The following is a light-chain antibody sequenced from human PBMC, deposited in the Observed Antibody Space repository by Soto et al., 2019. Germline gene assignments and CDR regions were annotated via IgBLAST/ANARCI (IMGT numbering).Light chain of an antibody. CDR2: AAS. Sequence: DIQMTQSPSSLSASVGDRVTITCRASQAIYNYLAWYQQKPGKVPTLLISAASTLQSGVPSRFSGSGSGTDFTLTIASLQPEDVATYYCQKFSAVPTFGGGTKVEI. J-gene: IGKJ4*01. CDR1: QAIYNY. CDR3: QKFSAVPT. V-gene: IGKV1-27*01.